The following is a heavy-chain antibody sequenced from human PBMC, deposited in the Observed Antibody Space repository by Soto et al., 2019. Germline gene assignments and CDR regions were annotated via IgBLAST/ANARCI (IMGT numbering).Heavy chain of an antibody. D-gene: IGHD3-10*01. CDR2: IYHSGST. Sequence: PSETLSLTCAVSGYSISSGYYWGFIRQPPGKGLEWIGSIYHSGSTYYNPSLKSRVTISVDTSKNQFSLKLSSVTAADTAVYYCARDRVRGVIMVDYFDYWGQGTLVTVSS. CDR3: ARDRVRGVIMVDYFDY. V-gene: IGHV4-38-2*02. J-gene: IGHJ4*02. CDR1: GYSISSGYY.